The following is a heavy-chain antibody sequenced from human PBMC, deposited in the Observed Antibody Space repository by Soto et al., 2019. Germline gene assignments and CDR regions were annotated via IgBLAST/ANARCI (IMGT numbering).Heavy chain of an antibody. CDR1: GDSVSSNSAA. J-gene: IGHJ4*02. CDR2: TYYRSKWYN. V-gene: IGHV6-1*01. D-gene: IGHD6-19*01. CDR3: ARAPGIAVAGTFDY. Sequence: LTCAISGDSVSSNSAAWNWIRQSPSRGLEWLGRTYYRSKWYNDYAVSVKSRITINPDTSKNQFSLQLNSVTPEDTAVYYCARAPGIAVAGTFDYWGQGTLVTVSS.